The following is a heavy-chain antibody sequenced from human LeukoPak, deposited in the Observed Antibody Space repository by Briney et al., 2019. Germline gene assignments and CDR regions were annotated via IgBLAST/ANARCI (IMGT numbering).Heavy chain of an antibody. J-gene: IGHJ3*01. CDR3: AKRPSSSTSNSASAFDV. Sequence: PGGSLRLSCATSGFTFSGHAMAWVRQTPGKGLQWVSGITTSSDTYYADSVKGPFTVSRDNSKSTLYLEMNSLRDEDTAVYHCAKRPSSSTSNSASAFDVWGQGTMVTVSS. V-gene: IGHV3-23*01. D-gene: IGHD2-2*01. CDR2: ITTSSDT. CDR1: GFTFSGHA.